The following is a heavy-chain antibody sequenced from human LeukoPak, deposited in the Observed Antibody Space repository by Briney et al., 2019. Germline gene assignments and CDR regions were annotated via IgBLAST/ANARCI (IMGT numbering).Heavy chain of an antibody. D-gene: IGHD1-26*01. V-gene: IGHV4-39*07. CDR2: IYYSGST. CDR1: GVSISSSNSY. Sequence: PSETLSLTCTVSGVSISSSNSYWGWIRQPPGKGLEWIGSIYYSGSTYYNPSLKSRVTISVDTSKNQFSLKLSSVTAADTAVYYCARERPREVGALEDFDYWGQGTLVTVSS. J-gene: IGHJ4*02. CDR3: ARERPREVGALEDFDY.